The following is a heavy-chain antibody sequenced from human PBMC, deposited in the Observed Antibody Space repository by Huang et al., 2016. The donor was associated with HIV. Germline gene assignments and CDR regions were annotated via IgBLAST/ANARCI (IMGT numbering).Heavy chain of an antibody. V-gene: IGHV1-24*01. CDR2: FDPEIGET. CDR3: ATGFDVFFDF. CDR1: EYTLTELS. Sequence: QVQLVQSRAEVKKPGASVKVSCKVSEYTLTELSIHWVRQPPGKGLAWMGGFDPEIGETIYAQKFQGRVTMTEYTSTETAFMELSGLRPEDTAVYYCATGFDVFFDFWGQGTLVTVSS. J-gene: IGHJ4*02. D-gene: IGHD3-9*01.